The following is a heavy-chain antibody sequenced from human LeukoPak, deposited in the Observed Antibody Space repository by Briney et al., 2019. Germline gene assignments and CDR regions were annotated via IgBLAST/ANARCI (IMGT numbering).Heavy chain of an antibody. V-gene: IGHV4-61*01. CDR1: GGSISSSSYY. CDR2: IYYSGST. CDR3: AREGQQLVRGAFDI. D-gene: IGHD6-13*01. Sequence: SETLSLTCTVSGGSISSSSYYWSWIRQPPGKGLEWIGYIYYSGSTNYNPSLKSRVTISVDTSKNQFSLKLSSVTAADTAVYYCAREGQQLVRGAFDIWGQGTMVTVSS. J-gene: IGHJ3*02.